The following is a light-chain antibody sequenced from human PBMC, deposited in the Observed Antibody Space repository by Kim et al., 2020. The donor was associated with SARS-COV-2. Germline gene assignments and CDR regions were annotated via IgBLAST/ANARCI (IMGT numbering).Light chain of an antibody. J-gene: IGKJ1*01. CDR1: QDIANS. CDR3: QKYNSAPWT. V-gene: IGKV1-27*01. CDR2: AAS. Sequence: SASVGDRVTIPCRASQDIANSLAWYQQKPGKVPQVLIYAASTLQSGVPSRFSGSGSGTEFTLTIGSLQTEDVATYYCQKYNSAPWTFGPGTKLEI.